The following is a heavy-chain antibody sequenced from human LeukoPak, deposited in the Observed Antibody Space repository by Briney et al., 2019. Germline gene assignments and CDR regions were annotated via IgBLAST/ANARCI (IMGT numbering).Heavy chain of an antibody. D-gene: IGHD1-26*01. CDR1: GFTFSSYA. Sequence: PGGSLRLSCAVSGFTFSSYAMSWVRQAPGKGLEWVSGISGSGRGGSTYYADSVKGRFTISRDNSKNMLYLQMNSLRTEDTAVYYCAKAGSIRFDYWGQGTLVTVSS. CDR3: AKAGSIRFDY. J-gene: IGHJ4*02. CDR2: ISGSGRGGST. V-gene: IGHV3-23*01.